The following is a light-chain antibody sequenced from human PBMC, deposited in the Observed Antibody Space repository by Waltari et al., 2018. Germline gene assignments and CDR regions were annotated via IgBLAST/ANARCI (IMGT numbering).Light chain of an antibody. CDR3: QQFKSYPIT. V-gene: IGKV1-13*02. CDR1: QGISNT. Sequence: AIQLTQSPSSLSASVVYRVTVTCRASQGISNTLAWYQQKPGKAPKLLIYDASALESGVPSRFSGSGSGTDFTLTISSLQPEDFATYYCQQFKSYPITFGQGTRLEI. CDR2: DAS. J-gene: IGKJ5*01.